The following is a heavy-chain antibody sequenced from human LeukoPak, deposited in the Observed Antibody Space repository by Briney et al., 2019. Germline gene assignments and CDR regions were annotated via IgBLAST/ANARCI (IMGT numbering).Heavy chain of an antibody. CDR2: ISSSSSYT. CDR1: GFTFSDYY. J-gene: IGHJ4*02. CDR3: ARSEDGYNSFDY. D-gene: IGHD5-24*01. Sequence: PGGSLRLSCAASGFTFSDYYMSWIRQAPGKGLEWVSYISSSSSYTNFADSVKGRFTISRDNAENSLYLQMNSLRAEDTAVYYCARSEDGYNSFDYWGQGTLVTVSS. V-gene: IGHV3-11*06.